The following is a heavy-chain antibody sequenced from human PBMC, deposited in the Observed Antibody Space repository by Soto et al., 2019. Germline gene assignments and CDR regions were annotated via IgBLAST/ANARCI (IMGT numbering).Heavy chain of an antibody. CDR2: ISGSGGST. Sequence: GGCLGLWCWASGFTISGYEMGWARQGPGKGLEWVSAISGSGGSTYYADSVKGRFTISRDNSKNTPYLQMNSLRAEDTAVYYCAKDHSSGWFDYWGQGTLVTVSS. D-gene: IGHD6-19*01. CDR1: GFTISGYE. CDR3: AKDHSSGWFDY. J-gene: IGHJ4*02. V-gene: IGHV3-23*01.